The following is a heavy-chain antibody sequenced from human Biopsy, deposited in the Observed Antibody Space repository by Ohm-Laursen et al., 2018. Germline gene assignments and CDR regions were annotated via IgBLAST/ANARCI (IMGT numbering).Heavy chain of an antibody. CDR2: INQSGRT. D-gene: IGHD2-15*01. Sequence: GTLSLTCVVYGKTFSDYYWSWIRQPPGKGLEWIGQINQSGRTNYNPSIKSRVNISEDKSNNKFYLKLTSVTSADTAVYFCGNEVHGRDYWGLGALVTVSS. J-gene: IGHJ4*02. CDR3: GNEVHGRDY. V-gene: IGHV4-34*08. CDR1: GKTFSDYY.